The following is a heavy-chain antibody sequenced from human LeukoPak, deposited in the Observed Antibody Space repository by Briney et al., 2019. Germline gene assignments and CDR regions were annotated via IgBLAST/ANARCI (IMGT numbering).Heavy chain of an antibody. Sequence: SVKVPCKASGGTFSSYAISWVRQAPGQGLEWMGGIIPIFGTANYAQKFQGRVTITADKSTSTAYMELSSLRSEDTAVYYCARSQQLVRRYFDYWGQGTLVTVSS. CDR1: GGTFSSYA. CDR2: IIPIFGTA. D-gene: IGHD6-13*01. J-gene: IGHJ4*02. V-gene: IGHV1-69*06. CDR3: ARSQQLVRRYFDY.